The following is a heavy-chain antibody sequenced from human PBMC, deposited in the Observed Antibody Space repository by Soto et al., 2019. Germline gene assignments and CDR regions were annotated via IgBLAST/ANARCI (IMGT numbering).Heavy chain of an antibody. CDR1: GGTFSSYA. V-gene: IGHV1-69*13. J-gene: IGHJ5*02. D-gene: IGHD2-15*01. CDR2: IIPIFDTA. CDR3: ARYSMLRGSNTNWFDP. Sequence: ASVKVSCKASGGTFSSYAISWVRQAPGQGLEWMGGIIPIFDTANYAQKFQGRVTITADESTSTAYMELSSLRSEDTAVYYCARYSMLRGSNTNWFDPWGQGTLVTVSS.